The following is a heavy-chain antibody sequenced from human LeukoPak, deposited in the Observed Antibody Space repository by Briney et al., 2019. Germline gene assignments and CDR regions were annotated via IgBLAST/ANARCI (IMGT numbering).Heavy chain of an antibody. Sequence: GGSLRLSCTASGFTLCDYAMSGVCEAPGKGLGGGGFIRSKAYGGTTEYAACVKGRFTTSRDDSKSIAYLKMNSLKPEDTAVYYCTRDGVDDYVWGSYPLAYWGQGTLVTVSS. D-gene: IGHD3-16*02. V-gene: IGHV3-49*04. J-gene: IGHJ4*02. CDR1: GFTLCDYA. CDR3: TRDGVDDYVWGSYPLAY. CDR2: IRSKAYGGTT.